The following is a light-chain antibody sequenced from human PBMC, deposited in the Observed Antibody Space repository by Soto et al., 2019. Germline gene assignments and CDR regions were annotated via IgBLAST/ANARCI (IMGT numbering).Light chain of an antibody. J-gene: IGKJ1*01. CDR1: HSVSSD. CDR2: GAS. Sequence: VVVTQWRATVSVCPWERATPSCRASHSVSSDLAWYPQTPGQSPRLLIYGASTRATGIPARFSGSGSGTEFTLTISRLQSEDFAVSFCQQYNKWPPWTFGQGTKVDI. V-gene: IGKV3-15*01. CDR3: QQYNKWPPWT.